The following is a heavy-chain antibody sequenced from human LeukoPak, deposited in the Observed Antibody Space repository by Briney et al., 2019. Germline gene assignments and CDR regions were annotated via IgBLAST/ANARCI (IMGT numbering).Heavy chain of an antibody. CDR2: IYYSGST. CDR3: ARTYYDFWSGENYYYMDV. Sequence: SETLSLTCTDSGGSISSYYWSWIRQPPGKGLEWIGYIYYSGSTNYNPSLKSRVTISVDTSKNQFSLKLSSVTAADTAVYYCARTYYDFWSGENYYYMDVWGKGTTVTVSS. D-gene: IGHD3-3*01. V-gene: IGHV4-59*01. CDR1: GGSISSYY. J-gene: IGHJ6*03.